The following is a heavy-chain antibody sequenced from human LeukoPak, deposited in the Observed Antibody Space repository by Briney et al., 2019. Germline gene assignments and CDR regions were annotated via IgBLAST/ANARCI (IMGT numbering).Heavy chain of an antibody. CDR1: GGSISSYY. D-gene: IGHD6-13*01. V-gene: IGHV4-59*01. CDR2: IYYSGST. Sequence: LTCTVXGGSISSYYXSWVRQPPGKGLEWFGYIYYSGSTNYNPSLKSRVTISVDTSKNQFSLKLSSVTAADTAVYYCARRFSSSWYDYFDYWGQGTLVTVSS. CDR3: ARRFSSSWYDYFDY. J-gene: IGHJ4*02.